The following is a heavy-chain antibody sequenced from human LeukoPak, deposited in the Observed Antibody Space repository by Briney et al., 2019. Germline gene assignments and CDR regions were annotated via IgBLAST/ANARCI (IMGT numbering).Heavy chain of an antibody. J-gene: IGHJ3*02. CDR2: IYYSGST. CDR1: GGSISSYY. D-gene: IGHD3-10*01. V-gene: IGHV4-59*01. CDR3: ARRMVRGVTPNDAFDI. Sequence: SETLSLTCTVSGGSISSYYWSWIRQPPGKGLEWIGYIYYSGSTNYNPSLKSRVTISVDTSKNQFSLKLSSVTAADTAVYYCARRMVRGVTPNDAFDIWGQGTMVTVSS.